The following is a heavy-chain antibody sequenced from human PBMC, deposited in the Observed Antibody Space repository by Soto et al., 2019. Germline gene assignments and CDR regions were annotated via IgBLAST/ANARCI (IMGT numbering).Heavy chain of an antibody. CDR1: GFTFSSYG. D-gene: IGHD5-18*01. CDR2: IWYDGSNK. Sequence: PGGSLRLSCAASGFTFSSYGMHWVRQAPGKGLEWVAVIWYDGSNKYYADSVKGRFTISRDNSKNTLYLQMNSLRAEDTAVYYCARELDTAMVRGGMDVWGQGTTVTVS. J-gene: IGHJ6*02. V-gene: IGHV3-33*01. CDR3: ARELDTAMVRGGMDV.